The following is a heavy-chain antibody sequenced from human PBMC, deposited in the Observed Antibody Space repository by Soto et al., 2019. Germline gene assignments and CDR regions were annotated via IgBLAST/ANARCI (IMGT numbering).Heavy chain of an antibody. D-gene: IGHD2-21*01. CDR1: GDSIAIGDYW. Sequence: QLQLQESGPGLLKPSETLSLTCTVSGDSIAIGDYWWAWIRQPPGKGLEWIGSVYHSGTIWYSPSLRSRLTVSVDTSRYQFSLPLSSVAAADTAVYYCSRQIARALWALEFWGQGTLVTASS. CDR3: SRQIARALWALEF. J-gene: IGHJ3*01. CDR2: VYHSGTI. V-gene: IGHV4-39*01.